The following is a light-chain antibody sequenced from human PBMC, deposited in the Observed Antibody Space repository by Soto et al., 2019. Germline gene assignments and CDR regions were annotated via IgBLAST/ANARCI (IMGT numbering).Light chain of an antibody. CDR2: DAS. J-gene: IGKJ3*01. CDR1: QSISRS. CDR3: QQYQSYFLT. Sequence: DIQMTQSPSTLSASVGDRVTITCRASQSISRSLAWYQQKSGKAPKLLIYDASSSESGVPSRFSGSGFGTEFTLTISGLQPDDFATYYCQQYQSYFLTFGPGTTVDMK. V-gene: IGKV1-5*01.